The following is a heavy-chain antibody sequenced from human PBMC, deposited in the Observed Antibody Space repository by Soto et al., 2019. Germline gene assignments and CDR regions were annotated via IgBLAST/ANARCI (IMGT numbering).Heavy chain of an antibody. Sequence: GRSLRLSCAASVFTFTRYSMNWVRQAPGKGVEWVSSISSTTNYIYYGDSMKGRFTISRDNAKNSLYLEMNSLGAEDTAVYYCARESEDLTSNFDYWGQGTLVTVSS. CDR1: VFTFTRYS. V-gene: IGHV3-21*06. CDR3: ARESEDLTSNFDY. CDR2: ISSTTNYI. J-gene: IGHJ4*02.